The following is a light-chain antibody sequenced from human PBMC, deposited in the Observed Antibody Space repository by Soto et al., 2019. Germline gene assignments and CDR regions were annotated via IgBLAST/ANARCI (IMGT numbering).Light chain of an antibody. CDR1: SSDVGAYNS. Sequence: QSVLAQPASVSGSPGQSITISCTGTSSDVGAYNSVSWYQQHPHKAPQVIIYTGIQRPSGVSNRFSGSTSGNEASLTISGLQADDEADYFCCSSAPESTYVFGTGTKLTVL. CDR3: CSSAPESTYV. V-gene: IGLV2-23*01. J-gene: IGLJ1*01. CDR2: TGI.